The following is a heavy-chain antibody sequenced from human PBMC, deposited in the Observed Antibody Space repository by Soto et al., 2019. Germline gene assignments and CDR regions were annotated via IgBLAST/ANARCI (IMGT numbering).Heavy chain of an antibody. D-gene: IGHD2-21*01. CDR3: ARHLTEINYGDKGPNDAFDI. J-gene: IGHJ3*02. Sequence: PGESLKISCKGVGYKFGSAWIGWVRQMPGKGLEWMGIIKPGTSDIRYSPSCRGHVTISADEAVSTAYLQWSSLKASDTAIYYCARHLTEINYGDKGPNDAFDIWGQGTMVTVSS. V-gene: IGHV5-51*01. CDR1: GYKFGSAW. CDR2: IKPGTSDI.